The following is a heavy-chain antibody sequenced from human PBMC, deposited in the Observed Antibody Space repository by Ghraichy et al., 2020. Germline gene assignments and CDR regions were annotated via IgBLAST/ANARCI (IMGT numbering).Heavy chain of an antibody. J-gene: IGHJ4*02. CDR2: ISGSGGNT. Sequence: GGSLRLSCAASGFMFSSFAMSWVRQAPGKGLEWVSAISGSGGNTYYADSVKGRFTISRDNSRNTLYLQMNSLRAEDTALYYCAKESISVSATGTDYFDYWGQGSLVTVSS. D-gene: IGHD6-13*01. V-gene: IGHV3-23*01. CDR3: AKESISVSATGTDYFDY. CDR1: GFMFSSFA.